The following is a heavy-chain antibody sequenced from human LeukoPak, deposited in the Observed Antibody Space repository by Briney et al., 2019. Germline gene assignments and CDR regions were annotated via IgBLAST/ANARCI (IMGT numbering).Heavy chain of an antibody. J-gene: IGHJ4*02. CDR3: ARMGSSGYYYAY. D-gene: IGHD3-22*01. V-gene: IGHV1-69*05. Sequence: GASVKVSCKASGGTLSSYAISWVRQAPGQGLEWMGGIIPIFGTANYAQKFQGRVTITTDESTSTAYMELSSLRSEDTAVYYCARMGSSGYYYAYWGQGTLVTVSS. CDR1: GGTLSSYA. CDR2: IIPIFGTA.